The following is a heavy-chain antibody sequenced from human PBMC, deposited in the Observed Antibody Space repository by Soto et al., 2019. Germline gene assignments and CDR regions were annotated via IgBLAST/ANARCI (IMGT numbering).Heavy chain of an antibody. CDR1: GYSFTSYW. Sequence: PGESLKISCKGSGYSFTSYWIGWLRQMPGKGLEWIGIIYPGDSDTRYSPSSQGQVTISADNSISTAYLQWSSLKASDTAIYYCATPGGRDFNAFDVWGQGTMVTVSS. J-gene: IGHJ3*01. V-gene: IGHV5-51*01. CDR3: ATPGGRDFNAFDV. D-gene: IGHD2-21*02. CDR2: IYPGDSDT.